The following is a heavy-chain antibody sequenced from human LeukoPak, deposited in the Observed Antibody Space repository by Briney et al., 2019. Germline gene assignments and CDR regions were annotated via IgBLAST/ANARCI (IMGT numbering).Heavy chain of an antibody. V-gene: IGHV4-4*02. D-gene: IGHD3-3*02. CDR2: IYHSGST. Sequence: SGTLSLTCAVSGGSISSSNWWSWVRQPPGKGLEWIGEIYHSGSTNYNPSLKSRVTMSVDTSKNQFSLKLSSVTAADTAIYYCARGQFWGGYSIWGQGTLVTVSS. CDR1: GGSISSSNW. CDR3: ARGQFWGGYSI. J-gene: IGHJ4*02.